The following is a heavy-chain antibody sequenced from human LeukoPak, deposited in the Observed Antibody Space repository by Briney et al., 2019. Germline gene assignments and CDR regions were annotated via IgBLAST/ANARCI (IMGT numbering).Heavy chain of an antibody. V-gene: IGHV3-48*03. J-gene: IGHJ4*02. CDR1: GFTFSSYE. CDR3: AKTRDLFVTGLLDY. CDR2: ISSSGGTI. D-gene: IGHD3-9*01. Sequence: GGSLRLSCAASGFTFSSYEMNWVRQTPGKGLEWLSYISSSGGTIYYADSVKGRFTISRDNAKSSLYLQMNGLRAEDTAVYYCAKTRDLFVTGLLDYWGQGTLVTVSS.